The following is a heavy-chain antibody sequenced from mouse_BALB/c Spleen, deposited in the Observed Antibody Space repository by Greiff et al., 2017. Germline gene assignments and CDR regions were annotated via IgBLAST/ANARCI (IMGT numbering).Heavy chain of an antibody. J-gene: IGHJ4*01. Sequence: EVKLVEPGGGLVQPGGSRKLSCAASGFTFSSFGMHWVRQAPEKGLEWVAYISSGSSTIYYADTVKGRFTISRDNPKNTLFLQMTSLRSEDTAMYYCASYGNYAMDYWGQGTSVTVSS. CDR1: GFTFSSFG. CDR2: ISSGSSTI. CDR3: ASYGNYAMDY. V-gene: IGHV5-17*02. D-gene: IGHD1-2*01.